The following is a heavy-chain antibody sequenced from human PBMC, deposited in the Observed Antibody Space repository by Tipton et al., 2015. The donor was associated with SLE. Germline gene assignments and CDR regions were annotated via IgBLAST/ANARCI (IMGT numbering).Heavy chain of an antibody. Sequence: TLSLTCIVSDYSISSGYYWGWIRQPPGKGLEWIGSIYHSGSTNYNPSLKSRVTISVDTSKNQFSLKLSSVTAADTAVYYCAMRLWEPDEYWGQGTLVTVSS. CDR1: DYSISSGYY. CDR3: AMRLWEPDEY. CDR2: IYHSGST. D-gene: IGHD1-26*01. V-gene: IGHV4-38-2*02. J-gene: IGHJ4*02.